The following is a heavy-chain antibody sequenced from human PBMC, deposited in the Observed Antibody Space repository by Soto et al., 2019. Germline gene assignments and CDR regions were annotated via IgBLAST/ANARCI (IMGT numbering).Heavy chain of an antibody. CDR3: TRDRWGFAHDNSCYYPYYFAY. J-gene: IGHJ4*02. CDR2: ISGYNGNT. CDR1: GYGFRGQG. Sequence: GPEVKKPGASVKVSCEVSGYGFRGQGVSWVRQAPGQRFEWMGWISGYNGNTDYAPNFQGRLSLTTDPSTSTAYMELKGLRFDDTAVYFCTRDRWGFAHDNSCYYPYYFAYWGQGALVTVSS. D-gene: IGHD3-22*01. V-gene: IGHV1-18*01.